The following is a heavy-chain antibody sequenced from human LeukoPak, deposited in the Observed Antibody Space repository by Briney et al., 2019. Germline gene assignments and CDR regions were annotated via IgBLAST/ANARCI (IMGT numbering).Heavy chain of an antibody. CDR1: GGTFSSYA. Sequence: GSSVKVSCKASGGTFSSYAISWVRQAPGQGLEWMGRIIPILGIANYAQKFQGRVTITADKSTSTAYMELSSLRSEDTAVYYCATEPPYCSSTSCYYHWFDPWGQGTLVTVSS. CDR2: IIPILGIA. V-gene: IGHV1-69*04. CDR3: ATEPPYCSSTSCYYHWFDP. D-gene: IGHD2-2*01. J-gene: IGHJ5*02.